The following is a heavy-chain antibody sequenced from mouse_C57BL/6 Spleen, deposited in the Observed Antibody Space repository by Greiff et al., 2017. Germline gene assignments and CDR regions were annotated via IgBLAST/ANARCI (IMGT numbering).Heavy chain of an antibody. CDR2: IYPGSGST. CDR1: GYTFTSYW. Sequence: QVQLQQPGAELVKPGASVKMSCKASGYTFTSYWITWVKQRPGQGLEWIGDIYPGSGSTNYNEKFKSKATLTVDTSSSTAYMQLSSLTSEDSAVYYCARFDYYGSSYGCWYFDVWGTGTTVTVSS. V-gene: IGHV1-55*01. D-gene: IGHD1-1*01. J-gene: IGHJ1*03. CDR3: ARFDYYGSSYGCWYFDV.